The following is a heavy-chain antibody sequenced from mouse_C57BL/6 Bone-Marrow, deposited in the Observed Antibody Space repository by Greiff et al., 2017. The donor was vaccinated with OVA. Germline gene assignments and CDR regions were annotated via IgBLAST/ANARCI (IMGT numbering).Heavy chain of an antibody. CDR3: TRGITTVVPYYFDY. D-gene: IGHD1-1*01. V-gene: IGHV1-5*01. CDR2: IYPGNSDT. CDR1: GYTFTSYW. J-gene: IGHJ2*01. Sequence: EVQLVESGTVLARPGASVKMSCKTSGYTFTSYWMHWVKQRPGQGLEWIGAIYPGNSDTSYNQKFKGKAKLTAVTSASTAYMELSSLTNEDSAVYYCTRGITTVVPYYFDYWGQGTTLTVSS.